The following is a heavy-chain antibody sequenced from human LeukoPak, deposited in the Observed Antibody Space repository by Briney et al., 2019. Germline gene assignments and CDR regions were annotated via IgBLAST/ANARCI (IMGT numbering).Heavy chain of an antibody. J-gene: IGHJ4*02. D-gene: IGHD3-10*01. CDR3: AKGYYGSGSYGWFDY. Sequence: GGSLRLSCATSGFTFSIYAMTWVRQAPGKGLEWVSTISGSGDRTYYADSVKGRFTISRDNSKNTLFLHMNSLRAEDTAVYSCAKGYYGSGSYGWFDYWGQGTLVTVSS. V-gene: IGHV3-23*01. CDR2: ISGSGDRT. CDR1: GFTFSIYA.